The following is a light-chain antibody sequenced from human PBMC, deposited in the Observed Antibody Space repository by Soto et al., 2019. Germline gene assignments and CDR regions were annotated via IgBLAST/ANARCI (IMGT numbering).Light chain of an antibody. Sequence: DIQMTQSPSTLSASVGDRVTITCRASQSASTFLAWYQQKPGQAPKLLIYDASSLESGVPSRFSGSGSGTEFTLTISSLQPDDFATYYCQQYNSYWTFGQGTKVDIK. CDR3: QQYNSYWT. CDR1: QSASTF. J-gene: IGKJ1*01. CDR2: DAS. V-gene: IGKV1-5*01.